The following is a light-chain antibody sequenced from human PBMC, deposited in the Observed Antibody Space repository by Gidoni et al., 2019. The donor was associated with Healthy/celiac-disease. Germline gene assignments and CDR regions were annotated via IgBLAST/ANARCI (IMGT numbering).Light chain of an antibody. J-gene: IGLJ2*01. Sequence: SSELTQDPAVSVALCQTVRITCQGDSLRSYYASWYQQKPGQAPVLVIYGKNNRPSGIPDRFSGSSSGNTASLTITGAQAEDEADYYCNSRDSSGNHPVVFGGGTKLTVL. CDR2: GKN. CDR3: NSRDSSGNHPVV. V-gene: IGLV3-19*01. CDR1: SLRSYY.